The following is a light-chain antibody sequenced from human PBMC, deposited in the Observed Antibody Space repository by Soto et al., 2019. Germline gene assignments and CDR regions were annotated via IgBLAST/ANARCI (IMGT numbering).Light chain of an antibody. CDR3: AAWDGSLTGRA. CDR1: NSSIGGSP. V-gene: IGLV1-44*01. J-gene: IGLJ2*01. Sequence: QSVVTQPHSASGTPGQRVTVPCSGDNSSIGGSPVNWSQQLPGRAPKLLIYKSSHRSSGVPDRFSGSKSGSSATVVTSRLQSEDEADYYCAAWDGSLTGRAFGGGTKLTVL. CDR2: KSS.